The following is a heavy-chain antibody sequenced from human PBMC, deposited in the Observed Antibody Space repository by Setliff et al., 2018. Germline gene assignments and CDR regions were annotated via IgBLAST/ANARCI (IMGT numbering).Heavy chain of an antibody. Sequence: KTSETLSLTCAVDGDSFSGYQWSRIRQPPGKGLEWIGKITHGGSATYNPSLKSRVTIFVDASKSQFSLEVTSVTAADTAVYYCARGLRTATSYTGGWYYFDYWGLGTLVTVSS. J-gene: IGHJ4*02. CDR2: ITHGGSA. CDR3: ARGLRTATSYTGGWYYFDY. V-gene: IGHV4-34*01. D-gene: IGHD1-26*01. CDR1: GDSFSGYQ.